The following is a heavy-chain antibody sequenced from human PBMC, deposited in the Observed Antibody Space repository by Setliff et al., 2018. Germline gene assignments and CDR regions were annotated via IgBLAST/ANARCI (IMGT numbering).Heavy chain of an antibody. V-gene: IGHV1-2*02. Sequence: ASVKVSCKVSGGAFTSHGVSWVRQAPGQGLEWMGGINPRTGVTNYAQKFQGRVTMTRDTSITTVYMDLSRLRSDDTAVYYCARGTDYHGSGSYWAKDVWGEGTTVTVSS. J-gene: IGHJ6*04. CDR1: GGAFTSHG. CDR2: INPRTGVT. CDR3: ARGTDYHGSGSYWAKDV. D-gene: IGHD3-10*01.